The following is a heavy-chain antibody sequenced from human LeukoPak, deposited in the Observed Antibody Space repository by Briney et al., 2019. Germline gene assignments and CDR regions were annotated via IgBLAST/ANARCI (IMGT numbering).Heavy chain of an antibody. CDR3: TRGVYYGSGTYN. Sequence: SETLSLTCGVSDGSFSGYYWTWIRQSPGKGLEGIGEINHSGSANHNPSLKSRVTISMDTSKTQFSLKLSSVTAADTAVYYCTRGVYYGSGTYNWGQGTLVTVSS. D-gene: IGHD3-10*01. V-gene: IGHV4-34*01. J-gene: IGHJ4*02. CDR1: DGSFSGYY. CDR2: INHSGSA.